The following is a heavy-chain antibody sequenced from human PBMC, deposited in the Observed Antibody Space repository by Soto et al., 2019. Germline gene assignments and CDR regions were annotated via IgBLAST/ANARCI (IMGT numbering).Heavy chain of an antibody. CDR3: ARGGGNGWGAFDV. J-gene: IGHJ3*01. V-gene: IGHV3-23*01. D-gene: IGHD6-19*01. CDR2: VSGVGDRT. Sequence: EVQLLESGGDLVQPGGSLRLSCAASGFTFSFYAMCWVRQVPGKGLEWVSAVSGVGDRTFYADSVEGRFTISRDNFRNTLNLQMNSLRVDDTAIYYCARGGGNGWGAFDVWGQGTMVTVSS. CDR1: GFTFSFYA.